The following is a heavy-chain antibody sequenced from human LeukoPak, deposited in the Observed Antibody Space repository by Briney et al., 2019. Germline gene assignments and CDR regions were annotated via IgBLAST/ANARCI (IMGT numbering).Heavy chain of an antibody. Sequence: ASVKVSCKASGYTFTSYGISWVRQAPGQGLEWMGWISAYNGNTNYAQKLQGRVTMTTDTSTSTAYMELRSLRSDDTAVYYCAITPQGPSNYVWGSYRSDAFDIWGQGTMVTVSS. CDR1: GYTFTSYG. V-gene: IGHV1-18*01. CDR3: AITPQGPSNYVWGSYRSDAFDI. D-gene: IGHD3-16*02. CDR2: ISAYNGNT. J-gene: IGHJ3*02.